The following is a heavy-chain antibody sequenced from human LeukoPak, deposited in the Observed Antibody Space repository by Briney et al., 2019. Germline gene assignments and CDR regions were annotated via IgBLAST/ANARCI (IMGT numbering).Heavy chain of an antibody. CDR3: AKPRCSSTSCSLGYFDY. CDR2: ISGTGGSGST. J-gene: IGHJ4*02. CDR1: GFTFSSYA. Sequence: GASLRLSCAVSGFTFSSYAMSWVRQAPGKGLEWVPAISGTGGSGSTYYADSVKGRFTISRDNSKNTLYLQMNSLRAEDTAVYYCAKPRCSSTSCSLGYFDYWGQGALVTVSS. D-gene: IGHD2-2*01. V-gene: IGHV3-23*01.